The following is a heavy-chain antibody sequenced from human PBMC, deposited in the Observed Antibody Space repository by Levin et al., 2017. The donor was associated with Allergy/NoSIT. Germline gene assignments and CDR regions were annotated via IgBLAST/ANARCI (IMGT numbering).Heavy chain of an antibody. CDR1: GFTFSSYW. CDR3: ARDFLPWDAFDS. Sequence: GESLKISCAASGFTFSSYWMSWVRQAPGKGLEWVANIKQDGSEKYYVDSVKGRFTISRDNAKNSLYLQMNSLRAEDTAVYYCARDFLPWDAFDSWGQGTMVTVSS. J-gene: IGHJ3*02. V-gene: IGHV3-7*01. D-gene: IGHD2/OR15-2a*01. CDR2: IKQDGSEK.